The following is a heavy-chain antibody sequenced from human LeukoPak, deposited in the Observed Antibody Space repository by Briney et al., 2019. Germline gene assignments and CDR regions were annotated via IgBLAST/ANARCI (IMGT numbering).Heavy chain of an antibody. J-gene: IGHJ4*02. CDR1: GFTFSNYD. D-gene: IGHD3-10*01. V-gene: IGHV3-13*01. CDR3: ARAVAAARGVNYFDY. CDR2: IGTTGDT. Sequence: GGSLRLPCAASGFTFSNYDMHWVRQLTGKYLEWVSAIGTTGDTYYPGSVKGRFTISRENAKNSLYLQMNSLRAGDTAVYYCARAVAAARGVNYFDYWGQGTLVTVSS.